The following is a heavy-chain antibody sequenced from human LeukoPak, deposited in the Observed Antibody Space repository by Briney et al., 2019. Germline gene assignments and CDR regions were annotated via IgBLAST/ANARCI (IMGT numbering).Heavy chain of an antibody. J-gene: IGHJ4*02. Sequence: SETLSLTCTVSGGSISSGGYCWSWIRQHPGKGLEWIGYNFNSGSTSNNPSLRGRVTMSVDTSKNQFSLKLSSVTAADTAVYYCARERARLVDYWGQGTLVTVSS. D-gene: IGHD2-21*01. CDR2: NFNSGST. CDR1: GGSISSGGYC. CDR3: ARERARLVDY. V-gene: IGHV4-31*03.